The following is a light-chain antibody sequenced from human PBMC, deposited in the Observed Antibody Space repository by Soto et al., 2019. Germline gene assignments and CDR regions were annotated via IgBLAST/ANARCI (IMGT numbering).Light chain of an antibody. CDR1: QSVSSD. V-gene: IGKV3-11*01. CDR3: QQRSNWPRIT. J-gene: IGKJ4*01. CDR2: DAS. Sequence: ENVLTQSPATLSLSPGERATLSCRTSQSVSSDLAWYQQKPGQAPRLLIYDASNRATGIPARFSGSGSGTDFTLTISSLEPEDFAVYYCQQRSNWPRITFGGGTKVEVK.